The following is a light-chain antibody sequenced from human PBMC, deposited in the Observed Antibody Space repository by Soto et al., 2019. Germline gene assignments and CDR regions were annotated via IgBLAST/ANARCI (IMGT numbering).Light chain of an antibody. CDR1: TGAVTSGYL. Sequence: QTVVTQEPSLTVSPGGTVTLTCASSTGAVTSGYLPNWFQQKPGQAPTSLIYNTNNKHSWTPARFSASLLGGKAALTLSGAQPEDEAAYYCLLYYGGAVVFGGGTKLTV. CDR2: NTN. J-gene: IGLJ2*01. V-gene: IGLV7-43*01. CDR3: LLYYGGAVV.